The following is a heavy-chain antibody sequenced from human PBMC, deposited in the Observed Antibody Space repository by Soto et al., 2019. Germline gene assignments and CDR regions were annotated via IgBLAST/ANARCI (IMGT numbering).Heavy chain of an antibody. J-gene: IGHJ5*02. CDR1: GFTVSSNY. Sequence: GGSLRLSCAASGFTVSSNYMSWVRQAPGKGLEWVSVIYSGGSTYYADSVKGRFTISRDNSKNTLYLQMNSLGAEDTAVYYCARDPPLNYYGSEILDNWFDPWGQGTLVTVSS. D-gene: IGHD3-10*01. CDR2: IYSGGST. V-gene: IGHV3-66*01. CDR3: ARDPPLNYYGSEILDNWFDP.